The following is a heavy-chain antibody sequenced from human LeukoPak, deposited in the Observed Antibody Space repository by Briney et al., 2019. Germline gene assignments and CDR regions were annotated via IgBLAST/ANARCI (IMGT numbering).Heavy chain of an antibody. CDR1: GYNFAGYW. D-gene: IGHD5-18*01. CDR3: ARSGYSYGFGWFDP. J-gene: IGHJ5*02. V-gene: IGHV5-51*01. Sequence: GESLKISCKGSGYNFAGYWIAWVRQMPGKGLEWMGIIYPRDSDTRYSPSFQGQVTISADKSISTAYLQWSSLKASDTAMYYCARSGYSYGFGWFDPWGQGTLVTVSS. CDR2: IYPRDSDT.